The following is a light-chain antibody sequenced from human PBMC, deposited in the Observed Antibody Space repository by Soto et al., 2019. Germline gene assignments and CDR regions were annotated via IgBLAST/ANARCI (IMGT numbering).Light chain of an antibody. J-gene: IGKJ1*01. CDR2: DAS. V-gene: IGKV3-11*01. Sequence: VFTHSPATLSLSPGERATLSCRASQSVSSYLAWYQQKPGQAPRLLIYDASSRATGIPARFSGSGSGTDFTLPISSLEPEDFAVYYCQQRSNWPVTFGQGTKV. CDR3: QQRSNWPVT. CDR1: QSVSSY.